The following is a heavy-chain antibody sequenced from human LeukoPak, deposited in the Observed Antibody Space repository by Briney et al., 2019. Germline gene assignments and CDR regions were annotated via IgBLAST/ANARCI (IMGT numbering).Heavy chain of an antibody. J-gene: IGHJ4*02. CDR2: IKYDGSEK. CDR1: GFTFSSYW. V-gene: IGHV3-7*01. D-gene: IGHD5-18*01. CDR3: AKGFNSWIQLWSFDY. Sequence: PGGSLRLSCTASGFTFSSYWMSWVRQAPGKGLEWVANIKYDGSEKYYVDSVKGRFTISRDNAKNSLYLQMISLRAEDTAVYYCAKGFNSWIQLWSFDYWGQGTLVTVSS.